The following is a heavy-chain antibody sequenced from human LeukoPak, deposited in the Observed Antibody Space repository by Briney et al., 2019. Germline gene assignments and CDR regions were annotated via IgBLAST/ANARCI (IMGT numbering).Heavy chain of an antibody. CDR1: GGSISSSSYY. D-gene: IGHD3-16*01. CDR3: ARNRGTLFDY. J-gene: IGHJ4*02. Sequence: SETLSLTCTVSGGSISSSSYYWSWVRQPPGKGLEWIGYIYYSGSTNYNPSLKSRVTISVDTSKNQFSLKLSSVTAADTAVYYCARNRGTLFDYWGQGTLVTVSS. CDR2: IYYSGST. V-gene: IGHV4-61*01.